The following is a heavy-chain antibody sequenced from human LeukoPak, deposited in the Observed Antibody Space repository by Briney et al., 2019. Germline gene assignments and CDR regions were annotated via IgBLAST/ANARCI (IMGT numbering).Heavy chain of an antibody. J-gene: IGHJ3*02. CDR3: ATPRGSSLGAFDI. CDR1: GDFITAYY. CDR2: VYYSGST. Sequence: SETLSLTCTVSGDFITAYYWSWIRQPPGKGLEWIGYVYYSGSTEYNPSLRSRVTISLEMSKHQFSLKLTSVTPADTAVYYCATPRGSSLGAFDIWGQGTMVSVSS. D-gene: IGHD6-13*01. V-gene: IGHV4-59*01.